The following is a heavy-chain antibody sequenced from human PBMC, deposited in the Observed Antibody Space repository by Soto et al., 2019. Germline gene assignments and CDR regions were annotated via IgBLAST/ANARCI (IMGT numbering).Heavy chain of an antibody. CDR1: GGSFSGYY. J-gene: IGHJ4*02. D-gene: IGHD5-18*01. V-gene: IGHV4-34*01. CDR3: ATTNTGYSYGIARDY. CDR2: INRSGST. Sequence: QVQLQQWGAGLLKPSETLSLTCAVYGGSFSGYYWSWIRQPPGKGLEWIGEINRSGSTNYNPSLKRRVTISVDTSKNQFSLKLSSVTAADTAVYYCATTNTGYSYGIARDYWGQGTLVTVSS.